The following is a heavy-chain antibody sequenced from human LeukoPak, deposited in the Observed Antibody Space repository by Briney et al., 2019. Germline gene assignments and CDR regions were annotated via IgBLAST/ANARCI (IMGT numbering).Heavy chain of an antibody. CDR3: ARDVERTTLAAAGSYDAFDI. V-gene: IGHV1-69*04. D-gene: IGHD6-13*01. J-gene: IGHJ3*02. CDR2: IIPILGIA. Sequence: GASVKVSCKASGGTFSSYAISWVRQAPGQGLEWMGRIIPILGIANYAQKFQGRVTITADKSTSTAYMELSSLRSEDTAVYYCARDVERTTLAAAGSYDAFDIWGQGTMVTVSS. CDR1: GGTFSSYA.